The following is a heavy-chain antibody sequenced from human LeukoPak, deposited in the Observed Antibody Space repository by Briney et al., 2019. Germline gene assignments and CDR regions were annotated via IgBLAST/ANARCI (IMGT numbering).Heavy chain of an antibody. Sequence: ASVKVSCKVSGYTLTELSMHWVRQAPGKGLEWMGGFDPEDGETIYAQKFQGRVTMTEDTSTDTAYTELSSLRSEDTAVYYCATAPSGPLVTNWFDPWGQGTLVTVSS. CDR3: ATAPSGPLVTNWFDP. J-gene: IGHJ5*02. CDR2: FDPEDGET. V-gene: IGHV1-24*01. CDR1: GYTLTELS. D-gene: IGHD1-26*01.